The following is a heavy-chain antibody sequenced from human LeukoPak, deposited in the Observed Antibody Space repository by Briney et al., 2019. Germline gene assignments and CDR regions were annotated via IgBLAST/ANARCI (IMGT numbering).Heavy chain of an antibody. CDR1: GFTFSSYS. V-gene: IGHV3-48*02. Sequence: GGSLRLSCAASGFTFSSYSMSWVRQAPGKGLEWVSYISSSSSTIYYADSVKGRFTISRDNAKNSLYLQMNSLRDEDTAVYYCARVARIAAAGTRGIYYYYGMDVWGQGTTVTVSS. CDR2: ISSSSSTI. D-gene: IGHD6-13*01. J-gene: IGHJ6*02. CDR3: ARVARIAAAGTRGIYYYYGMDV.